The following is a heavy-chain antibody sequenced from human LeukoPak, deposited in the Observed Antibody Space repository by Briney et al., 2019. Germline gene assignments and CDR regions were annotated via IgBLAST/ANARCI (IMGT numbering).Heavy chain of an antibody. Sequence: AASVKVSCKASGYTFTVYYMHWVRHAPGQGLEWMGWINPNSGGTNYAQKFQGRVTMTRDTSISTAYMELSRLRSDDTAVYYCARSTHYYDSSGRTEGFDYWGQGTLVTVSS. CDR3: ARSTHYYDSSGRTEGFDY. CDR1: GYTFTVYY. D-gene: IGHD3-22*01. CDR2: INPNSGGT. V-gene: IGHV1-2*02. J-gene: IGHJ4*02.